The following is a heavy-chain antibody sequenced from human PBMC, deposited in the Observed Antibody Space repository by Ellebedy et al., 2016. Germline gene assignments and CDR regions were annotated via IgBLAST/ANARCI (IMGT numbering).Heavy chain of an antibody. Sequence: SETLSLXXTVSGGSISSGSYYWSWIRQPAGKGLEWIGRIYTSGSTNYNPSLKSRVTMSVDTSKNQFSLKLSSVTAADTAVYYCARGCYYDSSGYYFDYWGQGTLVTVSS. V-gene: IGHV4-61*02. CDR2: IYTSGST. D-gene: IGHD3-22*01. CDR1: GGSISSGSYY. J-gene: IGHJ4*02. CDR3: ARGCYYDSSGYYFDY.